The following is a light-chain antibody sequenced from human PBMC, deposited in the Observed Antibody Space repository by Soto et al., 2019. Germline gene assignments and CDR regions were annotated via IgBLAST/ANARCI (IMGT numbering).Light chain of an antibody. Sequence: QSVLTQPPSVSAAPGQTVTISCSGSSSNIGNDYVSWYQQLPGTAPKLLIYDNYKRPSGIPDRFSGSKSGTSGTLGITGLQTGDEADYYCGTWDSIVSAYVFGTVTKLTVL. J-gene: IGLJ1*01. CDR1: SSNIGNDY. CDR2: DNY. V-gene: IGLV1-51*01. CDR3: GTWDSIVSAYV.